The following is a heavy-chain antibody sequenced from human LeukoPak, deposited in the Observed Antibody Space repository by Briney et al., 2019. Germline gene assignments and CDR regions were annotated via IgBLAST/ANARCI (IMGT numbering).Heavy chain of an antibody. V-gene: IGHV3-30*04. CDR1: GFTFSSYA. CDR2: ISYDGSNK. J-gene: IGHJ4*02. Sequence: GGSPRLSCAASGFTFSSYATYWVRQAPGKGLEGVAVISYDGSNKYYADSVKGRFTISRDNSKNTLYLQMNSLRAEDTAVYYCARAGLTYLTTVTTWFAYWGQGTLVTVSS. D-gene: IGHD4-17*01. CDR3: ARAGLTYLTTVTTWFAY.